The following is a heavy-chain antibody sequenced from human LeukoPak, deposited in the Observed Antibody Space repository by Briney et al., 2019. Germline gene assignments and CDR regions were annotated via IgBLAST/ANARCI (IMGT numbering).Heavy chain of an antibody. Sequence: PSETLSLTCTVSDGSINNYYWSWIRQPPGKGLEWIGYIYYSGSTTYNPSLKSRVTISLDTSKNQFSLKLSSVTAADTAVYYCARQYWNCGTCPFDYWGQGTLVTVSS. CDR1: DGSINNYY. J-gene: IGHJ4*02. CDR3: ARQYWNCGTCPFDY. CDR2: IYYSGST. V-gene: IGHV4-59*01. D-gene: IGHD2-15*01.